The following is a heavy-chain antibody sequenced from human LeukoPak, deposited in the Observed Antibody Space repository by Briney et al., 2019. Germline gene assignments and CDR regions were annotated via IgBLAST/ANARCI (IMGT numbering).Heavy chain of an antibody. CDR2: ISSSGSTK. Sequence: GGSLRLSCAASGFTFSSYEMNWVRQAPGKGLEWVSYISSSGSTKYYADSVKVRFTISRDNAKNSLYLQMNSLRAEDTAVYYCARKDYGGYAYYYYGLDVWGKGTTVTVSS. D-gene: IGHD5-12*01. V-gene: IGHV3-48*03. CDR1: GFTFSSYE. J-gene: IGHJ6*04. CDR3: ARKDYGGYAYYYYGLDV.